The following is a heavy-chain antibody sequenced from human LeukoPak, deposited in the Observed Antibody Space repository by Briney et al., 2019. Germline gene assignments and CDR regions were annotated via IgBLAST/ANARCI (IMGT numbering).Heavy chain of an antibody. J-gene: IGHJ4*02. V-gene: IGHV3-23*01. CDR3: AKGLAPAAY. D-gene: IGHD6-25*01. CDR2: ISDSGGNT. Sequence: GGSLRLSCAASGFTFISYAMSWVRQAPGKGLEWVSAISDSGGNTYYADSVKGRVTISRDNSKNTLFLQMDSLRAEDTAIYYCAKGLAPAAYWGQGTLVTVSS. CDR1: GFTFISYA.